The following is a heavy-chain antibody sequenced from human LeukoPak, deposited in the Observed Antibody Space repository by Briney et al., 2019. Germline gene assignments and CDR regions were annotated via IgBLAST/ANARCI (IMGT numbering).Heavy chain of an antibody. J-gene: IGHJ4*02. CDR3: AKRGVVIRVILVGFHREAYYFDS. D-gene: IGHD3-22*01. Sequence: GGSLRLSCAVSGITLSNCGMSWVRQAPGKGLEWVAGISGSGGGTNYADSVKGRFTISRDNPRNALYLQMNSLRAEDTAVYFCAKRGVVIRVILVGFHREAYYFDSWGQGALVTVSS. V-gene: IGHV3-23*01. CDR1: GITLSNCG. CDR2: ISGSGGGT.